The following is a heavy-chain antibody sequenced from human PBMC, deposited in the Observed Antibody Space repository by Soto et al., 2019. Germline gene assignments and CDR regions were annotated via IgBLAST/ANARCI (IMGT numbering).Heavy chain of an antibody. V-gene: IGHV3-30-3*01. CDR2: ISYDGSNK. Sequence: GGSLRLSCAASGFTFSSYAMHWVRQAPGKGLEWVAVISYDGSNKYYADSVKGRFTISRDNSKNTLYLQMNSLRAEDTAVYYWARGPKTGFGELLWGAFDIWGQGTMVTVSS. J-gene: IGHJ3*02. CDR1: GFTFSSYA. D-gene: IGHD3-10*01. CDR3: ARGPKTGFGELLWGAFDI.